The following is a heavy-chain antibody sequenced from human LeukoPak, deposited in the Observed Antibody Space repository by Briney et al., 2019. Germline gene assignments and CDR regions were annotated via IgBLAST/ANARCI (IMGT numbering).Heavy chain of an antibody. V-gene: IGHV3-30-3*01. CDR3: ARANCSSTSCYIAIDF. Sequence: PGESLRLSCAASGFTFSSYGVNWVRQAPGKGLEWVAVISYDGSNKHYADSVKGRFTISRDNSKNTLYLQMNSLRAEDTAVYYCARANCSSTSCYIAIDFWGRGTLVTVSS. CDR2: ISYDGSNK. J-gene: IGHJ4*02. CDR1: GFTFSSYG. D-gene: IGHD2-2*01.